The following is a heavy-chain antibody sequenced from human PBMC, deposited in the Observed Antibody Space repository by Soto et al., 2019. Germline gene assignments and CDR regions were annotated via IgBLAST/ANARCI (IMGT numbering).Heavy chain of an antibody. D-gene: IGHD2-15*01. CDR3: ARIPVGYGYYYYGMDV. CDR1: WVSLSNARMG. CDR2: IFSNDEK. Sequence: AAGPTLVNPTETLTPTCTVSWVSLSNARMGVSWVRQPPGKALEWLAHIFSNDEKSYSTSLKSRLTISKDTSKSQVVLTMTNMDPVDTATYYCARIPVGYGYYYYGMDVWGQGTTVTVSS. V-gene: IGHV2-26*01. J-gene: IGHJ6*02.